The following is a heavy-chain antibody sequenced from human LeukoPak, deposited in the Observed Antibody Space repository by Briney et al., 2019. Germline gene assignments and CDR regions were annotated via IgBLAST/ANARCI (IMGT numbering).Heavy chain of an antibody. CDR2: IYYSGST. CDR1: GGSISSSSYY. V-gene: IGHV4-39*01. CDR3: ARTYSSSWSRGHYYGMDV. Sequence: SQTLSLTCTVSGGSISSSSYYWGWIRQPPGKGLEWIGSIYYSGSTYYNPSLKSRVTISVDTSKNQFSLKLSSVTAADTAVYYCARTYSSSWSRGHYYGMDVWGQGTTVTVSS. D-gene: IGHD6-13*01. J-gene: IGHJ6*02.